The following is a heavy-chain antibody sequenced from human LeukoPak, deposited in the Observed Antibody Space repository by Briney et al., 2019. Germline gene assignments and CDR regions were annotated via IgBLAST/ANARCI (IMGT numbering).Heavy chain of an antibody. CDR1: GGTFSSYA. CDR3: ARVSDGGPYFQYFQH. V-gene: IGHV1-69*13. Sequence: SVKVSCKASGGTFSSYAISWVRQAPGQGLEWMGGIIPIFGTANYAQKFQGRVTITADESTSTAYMELSSLRSEDTAVYYCARVSDGGPYFQYFQHWGQGTLVTVSS. D-gene: IGHD2/OR15-2a*01. CDR2: IIPIFGTA. J-gene: IGHJ1*01.